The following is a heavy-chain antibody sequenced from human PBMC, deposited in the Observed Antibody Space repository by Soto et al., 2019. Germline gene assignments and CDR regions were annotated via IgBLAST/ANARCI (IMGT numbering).Heavy chain of an antibody. D-gene: IGHD4-17*01. CDR2: IYYSGST. CDR1: GGSVSSGDYY. CDR3: ARAPSYGGNSEEFDY. Sequence: QVQLQESGPGLVKPSQTLSLTCSVSGGSVSSGDYYWSWIRQHPGKGLEWIGYIYYSGSTYYNPSLKGRFTISVKTSKNQSSRRRASVTAADTAVYYCARAPSYGGNSEEFDYGGKGPLVTVSS. V-gene: IGHV4-31*03. J-gene: IGHJ4*02.